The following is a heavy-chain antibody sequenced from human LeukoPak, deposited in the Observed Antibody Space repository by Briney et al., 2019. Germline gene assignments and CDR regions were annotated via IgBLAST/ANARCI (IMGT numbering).Heavy chain of an antibody. V-gene: IGHV3-48*03. D-gene: IGHD3-16*01. CDR2: ISSSGSTI. J-gene: IGHJ4*02. CDR1: GFTFSSYE. Sequence: GGSLRLSCAASGFTFSSYEMSWVRQAPGKGLEWVSYISSSGSTIYYADSVKGRFTISRDNAKNSLYLQMNSLRAEDTAVYYCARDRIMITFGGALFDYWGQGTLVTVSS. CDR3: ARDRIMITFGGALFDY.